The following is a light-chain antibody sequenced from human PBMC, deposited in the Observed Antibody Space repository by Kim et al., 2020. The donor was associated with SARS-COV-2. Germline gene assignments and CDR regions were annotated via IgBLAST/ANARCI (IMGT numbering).Light chain of an antibody. V-gene: IGLV10-54*01. CDR3: SAWDSSLSAWV. J-gene: IGLJ3*02. Sequence: LTQPPSVSKGLRQTATLTCTGNSNNVGNQGAAWLQQHEGHPPKLLSYRNNNRPSGISERLSASRSGNTASLTITGLQPEDEADYYCSAWDSSLSAWVFGGGTKLTVL. CDR2: RNN. CDR1: SNNVGNQG.